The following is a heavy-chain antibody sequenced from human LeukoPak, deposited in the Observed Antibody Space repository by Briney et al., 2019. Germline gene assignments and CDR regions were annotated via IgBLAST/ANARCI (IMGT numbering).Heavy chain of an antibody. CDR3: AREWVAGYKFYYYYYGMDV. CDR2: IKQDGSEK. Sequence: GGSLRLSCAASGFTFSSYWMSWVRQAPGKGLEWVANIKQDGSEKYYVDSVKGRFTFSRDNAKNSLYLQMNSLRAEDTAVYYCAREWVAGYKFYYYYYGMDVWGQGTTVTVSS. J-gene: IGHJ6*02. CDR1: GFTFSSYW. V-gene: IGHV3-7*01. D-gene: IGHD6-19*01.